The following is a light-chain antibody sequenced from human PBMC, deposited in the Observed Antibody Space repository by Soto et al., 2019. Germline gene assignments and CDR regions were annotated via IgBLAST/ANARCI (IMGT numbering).Light chain of an antibody. CDR1: QSISSW. CDR2: KAS. Sequence: DIQMTQSPSTLSASVGDRVTITCRASQSISSWLAWYQQKPGKAPKLLINKASSLESGVPSRFSGSGSGTDFTLTISSLQAEDVAVYYCQQYHSTRLTFGGGTKVDIK. V-gene: IGKV1-5*03. CDR3: QQYHSTRLT. J-gene: IGKJ4*01.